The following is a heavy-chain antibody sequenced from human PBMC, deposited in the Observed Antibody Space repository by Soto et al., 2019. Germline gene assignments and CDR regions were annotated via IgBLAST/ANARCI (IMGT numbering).Heavy chain of an antibody. CDR2: IKGDGSNT. Sequence: LSCAASGFTLSGCYISGVREAPGKWLKRVGNIKGDGSNTHYVGAVRGRFTISRDNDENVMYLQMNSVRVEDTAMYYCARDPVSRDF. J-gene: IGHJ1*01. CDR1: GFTLSGCY. V-gene: IGHV3-7*03. CDR3: ARDPVSRDF.